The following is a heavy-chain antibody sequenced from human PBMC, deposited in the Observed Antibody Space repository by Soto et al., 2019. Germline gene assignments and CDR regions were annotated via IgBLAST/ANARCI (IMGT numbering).Heavy chain of an antibody. CDR2: INPNSGGT. CDR1: GGTFTDYY. CDR3: ARDQSPSSGWPGMDV. Sequence: SVTVSCKASGGTFTDYYMHWVRQAPGQGLEWMGWINPNSGGTNYAQKFQGRVTMTRDTSISTAYMELNRLRSDDTAVYYCARDQSPSSGWPGMDVWGQGTTVTVSS. D-gene: IGHD6-19*01. J-gene: IGHJ6*02. V-gene: IGHV1-2*02.